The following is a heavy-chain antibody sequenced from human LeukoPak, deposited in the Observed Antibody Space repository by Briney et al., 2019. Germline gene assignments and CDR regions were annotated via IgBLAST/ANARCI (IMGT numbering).Heavy chain of an antibody. CDR2: INHSGST. D-gene: IGHD1-26*01. CDR1: GGSFSGYY. J-gene: IGHJ5*02. V-gene: IGHV4-34*01. CDR3: ARGASGSYPYNWFDP. Sequence: SETLSLTCAVYGGSFSGYYWSWIRQPPGKGLEWIGEINHSGSTYYNPSLRSRVTISVDTSKNQFSLKLSSVTAADTAVYYCARGASGSYPYNWFDPWGQGTLVTVSS.